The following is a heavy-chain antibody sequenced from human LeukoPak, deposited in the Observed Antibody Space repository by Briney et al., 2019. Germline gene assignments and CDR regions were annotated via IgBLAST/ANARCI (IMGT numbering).Heavy chain of an antibody. D-gene: IGHD1-26*01. J-gene: IGHJ4*02. CDR2: IYSGGSI. Sequence: PGGSLRLSCAASGLTVSSYMSWVRQAPGKGLEWVSVIYSGGSIYYADSVKGRFTISRDKSKNTLYLQMNSLRAEDTAVYYCARVLGGSYGGYYFDYWGQGTLVTVSS. CDR3: ARVLGGSYGGYYFDY. V-gene: IGHV3-66*01. CDR1: GLTVSSY.